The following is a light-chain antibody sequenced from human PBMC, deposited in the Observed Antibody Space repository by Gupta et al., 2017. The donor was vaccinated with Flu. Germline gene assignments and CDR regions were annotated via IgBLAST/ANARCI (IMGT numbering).Light chain of an antibody. CDR2: RNN. J-gene: IGLJ3*02. Sequence: QSVLTQPPSASGTPGQRVTISCSVRSSNIGSNFVYWYQHLPGTAPNLLVYRNNQRPSGVPERFSGSKSGTSAALAISGLRAEDEADYYCSGWDDSGRGVVFGGGTKLTVL. CDR1: SSNIGSNF. V-gene: IGLV1-47*01. CDR3: SGWDDSGRGVV.